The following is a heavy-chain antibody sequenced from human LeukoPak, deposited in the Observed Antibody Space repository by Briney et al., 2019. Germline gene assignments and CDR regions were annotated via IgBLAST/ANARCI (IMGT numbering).Heavy chain of an antibody. CDR2: INPSGGST. J-gene: IGHJ4*02. Sequence: VDSVKVSCKASGYTFTSYYMHWVRQAPGQGLELMGIINPSGGSTSYAQKFQGRVTMTRDTSTSTVYMELSSLRSEDTAVYYSAPGGSSSPFDYWGQGTLFTVSS. V-gene: IGHV1-46*01. CDR1: GYTFTSYY. CDR3: APGGSSSPFDY. D-gene: IGHD6-6*01.